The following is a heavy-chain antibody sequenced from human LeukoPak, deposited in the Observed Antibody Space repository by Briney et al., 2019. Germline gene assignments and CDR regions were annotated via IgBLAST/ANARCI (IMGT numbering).Heavy chain of an antibody. CDR1: GDSVSSSSYY. CDR2: IYYGGNT. Sequence: PSETLSLTCAVSGDSVSSSSYYWSWIRQPPGKGLEWIGYIYYGGNTNYNPSLQSRVTISVDTSKSQFSLKLSSVTTADTAVYYCARLTRRSGNYFDYWGRGTLVTVSS. V-gene: IGHV4-61*01. J-gene: IGHJ4*02. CDR3: ARLTRRSGNYFDY. D-gene: IGHD1-1*01.